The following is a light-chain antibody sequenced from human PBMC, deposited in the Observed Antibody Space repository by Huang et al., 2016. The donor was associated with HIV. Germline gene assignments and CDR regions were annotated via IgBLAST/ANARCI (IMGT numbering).Light chain of an antibody. CDR2: DAS. V-gene: IGKV3-11*01. J-gene: IGKJ4*01. Sequence: EIVLTQSPATLSLSPGERATLSCRACQSVSSSLAWYQQKPGQAPRLLIYDASNRATGIPARFSGSGSGTDFTLTISSLEPEDFAVYYCQQRSNSPLTFGGGTKVEIK. CDR1: QSVSSS. CDR3: QQRSNSPLT.